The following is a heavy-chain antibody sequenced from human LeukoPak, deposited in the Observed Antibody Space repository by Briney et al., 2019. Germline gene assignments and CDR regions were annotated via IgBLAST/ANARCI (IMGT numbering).Heavy chain of an antibody. V-gene: IGHV3-7*04. Sequence: SGGSLRLSCAASGFTFTSYWMTWVRPAPGKGLEWVANIKQDGSEKHSVDSVKGRFTISRDNAKNSLYLQMNSLRAEDTAMYYCARWSGSRHSVDYWGQGTLVTVSS. D-gene: IGHD1-26*01. CDR2: IKQDGSEK. J-gene: IGHJ4*02. CDR3: ARWSGSRHSVDY. CDR1: GFTFTSYW.